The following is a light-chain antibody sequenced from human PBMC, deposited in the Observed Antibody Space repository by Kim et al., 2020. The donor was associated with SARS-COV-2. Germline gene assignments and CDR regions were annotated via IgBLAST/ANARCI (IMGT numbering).Light chain of an antibody. V-gene: IGLV2-14*03. CDR2: DVS. CDR1: SSDVGGYYD. CDR3: SSYTSSNTLVV. Sequence: QSITISCSGTSSDVGGYYDVSWQQQPPSNAPILIIYDVSYPPSGVSRCFCGSKSGNTAPLIICGLQAEDEADYCGSSYTSSNTLVVFGGGTQLTVL. J-gene: IGLJ2*01.